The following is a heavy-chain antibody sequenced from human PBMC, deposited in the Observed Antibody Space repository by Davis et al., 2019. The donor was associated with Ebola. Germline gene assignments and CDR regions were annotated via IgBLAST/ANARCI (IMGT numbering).Heavy chain of an antibody. CDR2: LGTSADT. D-gene: IGHD1-26*01. CDR1: GFIFSSYV. V-gene: IGHV3-23*01. J-gene: IGHJ3*02. Sequence: GGSLRLSCAAPGFIFSSYVMSWVRQAPGKGLEWVSTLGTSADTYYAESVKGRFTISRDNSKNTLYLQMNGLRVEDTAIYYCAKDTSNIWFDIWGQGTMVTVSS. CDR3: AKDTSNIWFDI.